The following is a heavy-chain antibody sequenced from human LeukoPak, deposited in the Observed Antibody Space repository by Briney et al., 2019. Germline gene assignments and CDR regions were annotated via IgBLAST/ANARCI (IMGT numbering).Heavy chain of an antibody. Sequence: GGSLRLSCAASGFTFDDYAMHWVRQAPGKGLEWVSGISWNSGSIGYADSMKGRFTISRDNSKNTLYLQTNSLRAEDTAVYYCARDSDYYDLRGAFDIWGQGTMVTVSS. D-gene: IGHD3-22*01. CDR1: GFTFDDYA. J-gene: IGHJ3*02. V-gene: IGHV3-9*01. CDR3: ARDSDYYDLRGAFDI. CDR2: ISWNSGSI.